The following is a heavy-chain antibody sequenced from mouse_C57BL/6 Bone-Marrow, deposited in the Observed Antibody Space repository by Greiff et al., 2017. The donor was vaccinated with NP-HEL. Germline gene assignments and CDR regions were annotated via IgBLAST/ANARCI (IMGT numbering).Heavy chain of an antibody. J-gene: IGHJ1*03. V-gene: IGHV1-64*01. Sequence: QVQLQQPGAELVKPGASVKLSCKASGYTFTSYWMHWVKQRPGQGLEWIGMIHPNSGSTNYNEKFKSKATLTVDKSSSTAYMQLSSLTSEDSAVYYCARVDYPYWYFDVWGTGTTVTVSS. CDR3: ARVDYPYWYFDV. CDR1: GYTFTSYW. D-gene: IGHD2-4*01. CDR2: IHPNSGST.